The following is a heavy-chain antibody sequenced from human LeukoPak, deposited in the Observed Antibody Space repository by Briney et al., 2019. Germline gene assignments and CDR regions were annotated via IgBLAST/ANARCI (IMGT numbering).Heavy chain of an antibody. J-gene: IGHJ6*03. CDR3: ARVDIVATPHYYYYYYMDV. Sequence: ASVKVSCKASGYTFTGYYMHWVRQAHGQGLEWMGWINPNSGGTNYAQKFQGRVTMTRDTSISTAYMELSRLRSDDTAVYYCARVDIVATPHYYYYYYMDVWGKGTTVTVSS. CDR1: GYTFTGYY. V-gene: IGHV1-2*02. CDR2: INPNSGGT. D-gene: IGHD5-12*01.